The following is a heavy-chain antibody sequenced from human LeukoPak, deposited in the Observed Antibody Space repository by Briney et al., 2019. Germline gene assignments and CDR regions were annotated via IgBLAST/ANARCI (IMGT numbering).Heavy chain of an antibody. V-gene: IGHV4-34*01. CDR3: ARGGTVVTPKGAFDI. CDR1: GGSFSGYY. CDR2: INHSGST. Sequence: SETLSLTCAVYGGSFSGYYWSWIRQPPGKGLEWIGEINHSGSTNYNPSLKSRVTISVDAYKNQFSLKLSSVTAADTAVYYCARGGTVVTPKGAFDIWGQGTMVTVSS. J-gene: IGHJ3*02. D-gene: IGHD4-23*01.